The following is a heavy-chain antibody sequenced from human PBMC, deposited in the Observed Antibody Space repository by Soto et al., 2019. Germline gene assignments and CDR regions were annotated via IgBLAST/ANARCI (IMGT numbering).Heavy chain of an antibody. CDR1: GFTFSDYG. Sequence: EVQLVESGGGLVQPGGSLRLSCVVSGFTFSDYGVNWARQAPGKGLEWVSYISRGSDTIYYADSVKGRFTISRDNAKNSLFLQMNSLRDEDTALYYCARVSNTWEDDYWGQGTMVTVSS. V-gene: IGHV3-48*02. D-gene: IGHD1-26*01. CDR2: ISRGSDTI. J-gene: IGHJ4*02. CDR3: ARVSNTWEDDY.